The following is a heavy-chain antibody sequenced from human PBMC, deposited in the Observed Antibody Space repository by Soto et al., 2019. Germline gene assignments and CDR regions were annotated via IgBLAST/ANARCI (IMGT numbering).Heavy chain of an antibody. D-gene: IGHD1-26*01. CDR2: MNPNSGNT. Sequence: ASVKVSCKASGYTFTSYDINWVRQATGQGLEWMGWMNPNSGNTGYAQKFQGRVTMTRNTSISTAYMELSSLRSEDTAVYYCARGRPSGSYYYYYYGMDVWGQGTTVTVSS. V-gene: IGHV1-8*01. CDR3: ARGRPSGSYYYYYYGMDV. J-gene: IGHJ6*02. CDR1: GYTFTSYD.